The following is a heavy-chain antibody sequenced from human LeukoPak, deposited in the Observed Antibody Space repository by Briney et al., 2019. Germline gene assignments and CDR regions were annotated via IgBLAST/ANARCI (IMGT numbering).Heavy chain of an antibody. CDR1: GFTFSKYG. Sequence: GGSLRLSCAASGFTFSKYGMSWVRQAPGKGLEWVSGISGSGGSTYYADSVKGRFTISKDNSKNTLYLQMNSLRAEDTAVYYCATDYYDSSGSYTVDYWGQGTLVTASS. CDR2: ISGSGGST. V-gene: IGHV3-23*01. D-gene: IGHD3-22*01. J-gene: IGHJ4*02. CDR3: ATDYYDSSGSYTVDY.